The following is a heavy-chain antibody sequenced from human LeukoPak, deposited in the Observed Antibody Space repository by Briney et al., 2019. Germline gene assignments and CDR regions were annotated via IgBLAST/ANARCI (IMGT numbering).Heavy chain of an antibody. CDR2: IRYDGSNK. V-gene: IGHV3-30*02. Sequence: GGSLRLSCAASGFTFSSYGMHWVRQAPGKGLEWVAFIRYDGSNKYYADSVKGRFTISRDNAKNSLYLQMNSLRAEDTAVYYCARVRYCSGGSCFLMDVWGKGTTVTVSS. CDR1: GFTFSSYG. J-gene: IGHJ6*03. CDR3: ARVRYCSGGSCFLMDV. D-gene: IGHD2-15*01.